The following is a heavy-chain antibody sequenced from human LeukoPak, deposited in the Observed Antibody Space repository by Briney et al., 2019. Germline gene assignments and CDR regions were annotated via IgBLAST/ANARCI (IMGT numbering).Heavy chain of an antibody. J-gene: IGHJ4*02. CDR3: ARGVTDYYDSSGYYPDY. CDR1: GGSISSYY. Sequence: SETLSLTCTVSGGSISSYYWSWIGQPPGKGLEWIGYIYYSGSTNYNPSLKSRVTISVDTSKNQFSLKLSSVTAADTAVYYCARGVTDYYDSSGYYPDYWGQGTLVTVSS. V-gene: IGHV4-59*01. D-gene: IGHD3-22*01. CDR2: IYYSGST.